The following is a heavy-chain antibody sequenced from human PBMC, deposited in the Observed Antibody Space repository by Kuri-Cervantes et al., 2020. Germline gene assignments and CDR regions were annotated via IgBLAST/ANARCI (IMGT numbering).Heavy chain of an antibody. J-gene: IGHJ3*02. V-gene: IGHV3-7*03. D-gene: IGHD3-22*01. CDR2: IKQDGGDK. CDR1: GFTFSRYW. Sequence: GGSLRLSCAASGFTFSRYWMSWVRQAPGKGLEWVANIKQDGGDKYYVESVKGRFTISRDNAKNSLYLQMNSLRAEDTAVYYCARDRLYYYDSSGRETRYFDIWGQGTMVTVSS. CDR3: ARDRLYYYDSSGRETRYFDI.